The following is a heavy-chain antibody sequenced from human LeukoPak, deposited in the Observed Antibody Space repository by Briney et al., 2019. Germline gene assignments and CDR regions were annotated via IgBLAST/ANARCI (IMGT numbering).Heavy chain of an antibody. D-gene: IGHD3-9*01. CDR2: IIPIFGTA. CDR1: GYTFTSYA. V-gene: IGHV1-69*06. J-gene: IGHJ4*02. Sequence: SVKVSCKASGYTFTSYAISWVRQAPGQGLEWMGGIIPIFGTANYAQKFQGRVTITADKSTSTAYMELSSLRSEDTAVYYCARANDILTGYCFDYWGQGTLVTVSS. CDR3: ARANDILTGYCFDY.